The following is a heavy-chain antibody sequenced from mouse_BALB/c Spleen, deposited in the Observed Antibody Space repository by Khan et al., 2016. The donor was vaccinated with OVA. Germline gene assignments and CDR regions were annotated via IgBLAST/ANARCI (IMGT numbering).Heavy chain of an antibody. J-gene: IGHJ3*01. CDR2: IWSAGSI. D-gene: IGHD2-4*01. CDR3: ARRGYDYGRGALFAY. V-gene: IGHV2-2*02. Sequence: QVRLQQSGPGLVQPSQSLSITCTVSGFSLSNYSVHWVRQSPGKGLEWLGVIWSAGSIDYNAVFISRLTISKDNSRSQVFFKMNSLQPNDTAIYYCARRGYDYGRGALFAYWGQGTLVTVSA. CDR1: GFSLSNYS.